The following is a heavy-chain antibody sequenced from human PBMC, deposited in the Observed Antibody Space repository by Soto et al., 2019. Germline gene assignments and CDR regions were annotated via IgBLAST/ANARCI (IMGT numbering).Heavy chain of an antibody. Sequence: QITLKESGPSLVKPTQTLTLTCTFSGFSLNTSRVGVGWVRQPPGKALEWLTVIYWDDNERFNPSLKTRLTITKDTSKNQVVLTMTDMDPVDTGTYYCVNILRLHYYYYYMDVWGKGTTVTVSS. CDR1: GFSLNTSRVG. J-gene: IGHJ6*03. V-gene: IGHV2-5*04. CDR2: IYWDDNE. CDR3: VNILRLHYYYYYMDV.